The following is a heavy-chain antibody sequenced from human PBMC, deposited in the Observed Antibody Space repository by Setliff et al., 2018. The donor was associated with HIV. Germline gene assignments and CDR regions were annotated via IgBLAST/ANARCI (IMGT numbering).Heavy chain of an antibody. D-gene: IGHD3-3*01. CDR2: IIPVFGVA. CDR1: GGMPNGYA. CDR3: ARALTIFGVVTQDPPDY. J-gene: IGHJ4*02. Sequence: ASVKVSCKASGGMPNGYAISWVRQAPGQGLEWMGGIIPVFGVANYAQNFQDTVTFTADESTSTAYMEMSSLRSEDTSVYYCARALTIFGVVTQDPPDYWGQGTLVTVSS. V-gene: IGHV1-69*01.